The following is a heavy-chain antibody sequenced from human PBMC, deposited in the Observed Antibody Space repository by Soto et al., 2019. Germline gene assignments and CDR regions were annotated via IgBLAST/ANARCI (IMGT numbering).Heavy chain of an antibody. V-gene: IGHV3-7*04. Sequence: EVQLVESGGGLVQPGGSLRVSCAASGFTFSHYWMTWVRQAPGKGLEWVANIKEDGTEEHYVDSVKGRFTISRDNAMNSLNLQMNSLPAEATAVYFCARGGSESDYWGQGTLVTVSS. CDR3: ARGGSESDY. D-gene: IGHD3-10*01. CDR1: GFTFSHYW. CDR2: IKEDGTEE. J-gene: IGHJ4*02.